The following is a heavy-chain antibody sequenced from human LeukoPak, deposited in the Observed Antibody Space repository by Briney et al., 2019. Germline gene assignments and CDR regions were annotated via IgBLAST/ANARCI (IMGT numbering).Heavy chain of an antibody. D-gene: IGHD3-16*02. CDR3: VRDAARRLGILSFRIGY. V-gene: IGHV1-24*01. J-gene: IGHJ4*02. Sequence: GASVKVSCKVSGYTLTELSMHWVRQAPGKGLEWMGGFDPEDGETIYAQKFQGRVTMTTDTFTNTAYMELRSLRSDDTAVYYCVRDAARRLGILSFRIGYWGQGTLVTVSS. CDR1: GYTLTELS. CDR2: FDPEDGET.